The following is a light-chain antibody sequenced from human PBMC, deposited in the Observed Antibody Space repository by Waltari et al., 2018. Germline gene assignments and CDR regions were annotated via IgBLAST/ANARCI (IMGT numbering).Light chain of an antibody. CDR2: KAY. J-gene: IGKJ2*01. Sequence: IQVIQSPSTLSASVGDTVTISCRVSHRINIWLAWYQQKPGKAPKLLIKKAYTLEDGVPSRFSGSGSATEFTLTIKSLQPDDFGTYFCQQFDTDVTFGQGTKVEI. CDR1: HRINIW. CDR3: QQFDTDVT. V-gene: IGKV1-5*01.